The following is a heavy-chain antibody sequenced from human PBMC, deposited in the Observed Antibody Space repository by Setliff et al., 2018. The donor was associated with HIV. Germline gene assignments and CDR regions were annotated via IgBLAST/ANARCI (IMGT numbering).Heavy chain of an antibody. Sequence: GGSLRLSCAASGFTFDDYAMHWVRQAPGKGLEWVSGISWNSGSIGYADSVKGRFTISRDNADNSLYLQMNSLRAEDTAVYYCAKGRYSSGANYYYYYMDVWGKGTTVTVSS. J-gene: IGHJ6*03. CDR1: GFTFDDYA. CDR2: ISWNSGSI. CDR3: AKGRYSSGANYYYYYMDV. D-gene: IGHD6-19*01. V-gene: IGHV3-9*01.